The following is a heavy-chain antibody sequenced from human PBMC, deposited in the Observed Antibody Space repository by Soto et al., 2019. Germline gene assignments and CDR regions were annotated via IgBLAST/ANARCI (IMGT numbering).Heavy chain of an antibody. CDR2: IYYSGRT. CDR3: AIGRSGSSSYYDYYYGMDV. V-gene: IGHV4-30-4*01. Sequence: QVQLQESGPGLVKPSQTLSLTCTVSGGSISSGDYYWSWIRQPPGKGLEWIGYIYYSGRTYYNPSPKSRATISVDTSKNQLSVKLSSVTAADTAVYYCAIGRSGSSSYYDYYYGMDVWGQGTTVTVSS. CDR1: GGSISSGDYY. J-gene: IGHJ6*02. D-gene: IGHD1-26*01.